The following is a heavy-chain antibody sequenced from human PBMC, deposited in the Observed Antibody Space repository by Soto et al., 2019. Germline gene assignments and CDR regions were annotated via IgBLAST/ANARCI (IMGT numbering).Heavy chain of an antibody. CDR2: ISAYNGNI. Sequence: QVQLVQSGAEVKKPGASVKVSCKASGYTFTSYGISWVRQAPGQGLEWMGGISAYNGNIKYAQKLQGRVTMTTAPSTSTAYMELRSLRSDDTAVYYCARDLAVGLVDYWGQGTLVTVSS. CDR1: GYTFTSYG. V-gene: IGHV1-18*01. CDR3: ARDLAVGLVDY. D-gene: IGHD6-19*01. J-gene: IGHJ4*02.